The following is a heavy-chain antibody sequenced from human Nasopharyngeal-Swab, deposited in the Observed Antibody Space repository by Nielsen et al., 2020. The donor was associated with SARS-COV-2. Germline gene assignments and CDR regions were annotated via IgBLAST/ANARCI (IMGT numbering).Heavy chain of an antibody. Sequence: SETLSLTCAVYGGSFSGYYWSWIRQPPGKGLEWTGEINHSGSTNYNPSLKSRVTISVDTSKNQFSLKLSSVTAADTAVYYCARGGYYDSSGPYYFDYWGQGTLVTVSS. CDR3: ARGGYYDSSGPYYFDY. J-gene: IGHJ4*02. D-gene: IGHD3-22*01. V-gene: IGHV4-34*01. CDR2: INHSGST. CDR1: GGSFSGYY.